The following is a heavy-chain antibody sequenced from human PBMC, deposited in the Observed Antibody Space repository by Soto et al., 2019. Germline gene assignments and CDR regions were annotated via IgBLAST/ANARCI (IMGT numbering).Heavy chain of an antibody. V-gene: IGHV1-8*01. CDR2: TNPNSGNT. J-gene: IGHJ6*02. Sequence: ASVKVSCKASGYTFTSYDINWVRQATGQGLEWMGWTNPNSGNTGYAQKFQGRVTMTRNTSISTAYMELSSLRSEDTAVYYCARGQQLVFNYYYYYGMDVWGQGTTVTVSS. D-gene: IGHD6-13*01. CDR1: GYTFTSYD. CDR3: ARGQQLVFNYYYYYGMDV.